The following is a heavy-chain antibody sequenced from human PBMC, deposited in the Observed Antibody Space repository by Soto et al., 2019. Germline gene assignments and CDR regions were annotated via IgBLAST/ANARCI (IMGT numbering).Heavy chain of an antibody. D-gene: IGHD3-22*01. CDR2: IYNSGST. Sequence: LSLTCTVSGGSISSTSYYWAWIRQPPGKGLEWIGSIYNSGSTYYNPSLKSRVSISVDTSKNHFSLKLSSVTAADTAVYYCGTHHDYQTSGYFTSFEYWGQGDRVTVS. V-gene: IGHV4-39*02. J-gene: IGHJ4*02. CDR1: GGSISSTSYY. CDR3: GTHHDYQTSGYFTSFEY.